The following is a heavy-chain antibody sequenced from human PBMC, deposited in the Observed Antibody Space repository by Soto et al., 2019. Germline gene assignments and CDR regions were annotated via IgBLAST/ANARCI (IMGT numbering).Heavy chain of an antibody. V-gene: IGHV1-69*02. Sequence: QVQLVQSGAEVKKPGSSVKVSCKASGGTFSSYTISWVRQAPGQGLEWMGRIIPILGIANYAQKFQGRVTITADKSTSTAYMELSSLRSEDTAVYYCARAPDYGGNIPYIFDYWGQGTLVTVSS. J-gene: IGHJ4*02. CDR1: GGTFSSYT. D-gene: IGHD4-17*01. CDR2: IIPILGIA. CDR3: ARAPDYGGNIPYIFDY.